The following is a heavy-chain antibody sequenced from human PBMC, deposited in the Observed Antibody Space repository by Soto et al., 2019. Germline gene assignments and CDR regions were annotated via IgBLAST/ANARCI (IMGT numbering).Heavy chain of an antibody. CDR1: GGTFSSYT. J-gene: IGHJ6*02. CDR3: AREYAMVRGVIIEHYYYGMDV. V-gene: IGHV1-69*04. CDR2: IIPILGIA. D-gene: IGHD3-10*01. Sequence: ASVKVSCKASGGTFSSYTISWVRQAPGQGLEWMGRIIPILGIANYAQKFQGRVTITADKSTSTAYMELSSLRSEDTAVYYCAREYAMVRGVIIEHYYYGMDVWGQGTTVTVSS.